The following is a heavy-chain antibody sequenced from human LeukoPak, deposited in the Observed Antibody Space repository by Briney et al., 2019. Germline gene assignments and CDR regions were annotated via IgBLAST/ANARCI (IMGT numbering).Heavy chain of an antibody. CDR1: GGSISSYY. CDR3: ARTHYYGSGSLDY. CDR2: IYYSGST. Sequence: SETLSLTCTVSGGSISSYYWSWIRQPPGKGLEWIGYIYYSGSTNYNPSLKSRVTISVDTSKNQFSLKLSSVTAADTAVYYCARTHYYGSGSLDYWGQGTLVTVSS. V-gene: IGHV4-59*01. J-gene: IGHJ4*02. D-gene: IGHD3-10*01.